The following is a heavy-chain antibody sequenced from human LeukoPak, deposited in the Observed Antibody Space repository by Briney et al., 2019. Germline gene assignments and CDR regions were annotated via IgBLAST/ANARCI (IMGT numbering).Heavy chain of an antibody. CDR2: IKHDGSEK. D-gene: IGHD3-22*01. CDR1: GFSFSRYW. J-gene: IGHJ4*02. Sequence: GGSLRLSCAASGFSFSRYWMSRVRKAPGKGLEWVANIKHDGSEKYYLDSVKGRFIVSRDDAKNSLYLHMNSLRAEDTALYYCAREPYYDSSGYSPDYWGQGTLVTVSS. CDR3: AREPYYDSSGYSPDY. V-gene: IGHV3-7*01.